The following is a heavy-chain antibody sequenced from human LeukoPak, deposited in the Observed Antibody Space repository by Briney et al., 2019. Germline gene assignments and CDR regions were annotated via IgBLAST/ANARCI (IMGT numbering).Heavy chain of an antibody. J-gene: IGHJ4*02. CDR2: IQHGGTT. V-gene: IGHV3-15*05. CDR3: TTDTHFYL. Sequence: PGGSLRLSCAPSGFSFGGAWLSWVRQAPGKGLEWIGRIQHGGTTHYAAPLSGRFTISRDDSKATLYLHMNNLKTEDTAIYYCTTDTHFYLGGQGILVTVSS. D-gene: IGHD2/OR15-2a*01. CDR1: GFSFGGAW.